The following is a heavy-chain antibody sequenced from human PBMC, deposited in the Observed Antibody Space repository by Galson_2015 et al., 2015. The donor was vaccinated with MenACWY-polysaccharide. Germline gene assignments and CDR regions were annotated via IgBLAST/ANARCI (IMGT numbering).Heavy chain of an antibody. J-gene: IGHJ5*02. CDR3: AKDSTDFWSIAGRFDH. Sequence: SLRLSCAASGFTFTSYAMSWVRQAPGKGLEWVSAIRSSGTNTYYADSVKGRFTISRDNSKNTLYLQMNSLGAGDTAVYYCAKDSTDFWSIAGRFDHWGQGTLVTVSS. CDR2: IRSSGTNT. D-gene: IGHD3-3*01. V-gene: IGHV3-23*01. CDR1: GFTFTSYA.